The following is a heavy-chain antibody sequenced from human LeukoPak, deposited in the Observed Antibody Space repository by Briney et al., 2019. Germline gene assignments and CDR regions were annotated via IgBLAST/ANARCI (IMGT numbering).Heavy chain of an antibody. Sequence: GGSLRLSCAASGFTFSIYSMNWVRHAPGKGREWVSSISRSSSYIYYADSVKGRFTISRDNAKNSLYLQMHSLRAEDTAVYYCARDHDYYGSGSYYSRHYYYGMDVWGQGTTVTVSS. CDR1: GFTFSIYS. V-gene: IGHV3-21*01. CDR3: ARDHDYYGSGSYYSRHYYYGMDV. CDR2: ISRSSSYI. J-gene: IGHJ6*02. D-gene: IGHD3-10*01.